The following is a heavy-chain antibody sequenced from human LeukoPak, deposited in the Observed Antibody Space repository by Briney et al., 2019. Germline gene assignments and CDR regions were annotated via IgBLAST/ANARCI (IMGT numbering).Heavy chain of an antibody. V-gene: IGHV3-9*01. Sequence: GGSLRLSCAASGFTFDGYAMHWVRQAPGKGLEWVSGISWNSGSIDYADSVKGRFTISRDNAKNSLYLQMNSLRAEDTALYYCAKDLYVDTAMVNPYYYGMDVWGQGTTVTVSS. J-gene: IGHJ6*02. CDR2: ISWNSGSI. CDR1: GFTFDGYA. CDR3: AKDLYVDTAMVNPYYYGMDV. D-gene: IGHD5-18*01.